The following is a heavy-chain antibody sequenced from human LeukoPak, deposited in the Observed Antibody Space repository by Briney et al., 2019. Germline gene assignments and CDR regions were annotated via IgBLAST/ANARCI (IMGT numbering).Heavy chain of an antibody. Sequence: SETLSLTCTVSGGSISSYYWSWIRQPPGKGLEWIGFIYYSGSTNYNPSLKSRVTISVDTSKNQFSLKLTSVTAADTAVYHCARRGYYYDSRGYYYFDYWGQGTLVTVSS. CDR1: GGSISSYY. J-gene: IGHJ4*02. V-gene: IGHV4-59*01. CDR2: IYYSGST. D-gene: IGHD3-22*01. CDR3: ARRGYYYDSRGYYYFDY.